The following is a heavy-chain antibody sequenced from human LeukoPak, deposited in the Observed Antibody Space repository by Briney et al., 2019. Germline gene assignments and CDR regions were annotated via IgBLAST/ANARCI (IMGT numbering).Heavy chain of an antibody. Sequence: SETLSLTCAVYGESFSGYYWSWIRQLPGKGLEWIGEINHSGSTNYNPSLKSRVTISVDTSKNQFSLKLSSVTAADTAVYYCARGGKGTLFDYWGQGTLVTVSS. CDR1: GESFSGYY. CDR3: ARGGKGTLFDY. J-gene: IGHJ4*02. CDR2: INHSGST. D-gene: IGHD1-26*01. V-gene: IGHV4-34*01.